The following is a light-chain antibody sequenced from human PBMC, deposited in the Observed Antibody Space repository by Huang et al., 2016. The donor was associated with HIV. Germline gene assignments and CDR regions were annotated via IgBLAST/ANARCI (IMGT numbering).Light chain of an antibody. Sequence: VVLTQSPAALSVSPGERVTLSCRASQSVTGNLAWYLQKPGQAPRVLIYDASPRAAGTPARFSGSGSGTEFTLTISSLQSDDFGVYYCQQYTNPPPWTFGQGTRVEI. V-gene: IGKV3-15*01. CDR2: DAS. CDR1: QSVTGN. J-gene: IGKJ1*01. CDR3: QQYTNPPPWT.